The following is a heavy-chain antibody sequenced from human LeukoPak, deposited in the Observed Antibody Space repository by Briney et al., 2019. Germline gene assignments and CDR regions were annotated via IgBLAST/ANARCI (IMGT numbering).Heavy chain of an antibody. CDR3: ARGHYGDYGDY. CDR1: GFTFSSYA. J-gene: IGHJ4*02. Sequence: GGSLRLSCAASGFTFSSYAMSWVRQAPGKGLVWVSRINSDGSSTSYADSVKGRFTISRDNAKNTLYLQMNSLRAEDTAVYYCARGHYGDYGDYWGQGTLVTVSS. CDR2: INSDGSST. D-gene: IGHD4-17*01. V-gene: IGHV3-74*01.